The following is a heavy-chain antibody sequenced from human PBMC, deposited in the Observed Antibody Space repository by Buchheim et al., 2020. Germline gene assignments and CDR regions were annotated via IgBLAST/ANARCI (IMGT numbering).Heavy chain of an antibody. J-gene: IGHJ5*02. CDR1: GYTFTGYY. CDR3: ARQYCSSTSCYPNWFDP. D-gene: IGHD2-2*01. CDR2: INPNSGGT. Sequence: QVQLVQSGAEVKKPGASVKVSCKASGYTFTGYYMHWVRQAPGQGLEWMGWINPNSGGTNYAQKFQGWVTMTRATSISTAYMELSRLRSDDTAVYYCARQYCSSTSCYPNWFDPWGQGTL. V-gene: IGHV1-2*04.